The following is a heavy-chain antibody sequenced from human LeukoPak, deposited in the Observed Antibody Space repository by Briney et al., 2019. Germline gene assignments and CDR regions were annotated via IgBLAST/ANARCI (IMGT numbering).Heavy chain of an antibody. CDR2: IKSKTDGGTT. Sequence: GGSLRLSCAVSGLTFSNAWMSWVRQAPGKGLEWVGRIKSKTDGGTTDYAAPVKGRFTISRDDSKNTLYLQMNSLKTEDTAVYYCTTDRADITMIVVIHPTFDYWGQGTLVTVSS. CDR1: GLTFSNAW. D-gene: IGHD3-22*01. CDR3: TTDRADITMIVVIHPTFDY. J-gene: IGHJ4*02. V-gene: IGHV3-15*01.